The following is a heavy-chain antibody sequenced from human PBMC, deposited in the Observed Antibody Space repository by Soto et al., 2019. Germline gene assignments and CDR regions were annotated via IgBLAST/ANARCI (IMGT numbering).Heavy chain of an antibody. J-gene: IGHJ6*02. CDR2: SRHKATSYTT. CDR3: ATGGEQQLAHYYYGMDV. D-gene: IGHD6-13*01. CDR1: GFSFTDHV. V-gene: IGHV3-72*01. Sequence: HPGGSLRLSCAVSGFSFTDHVIDWVRRAPGKGLEWVGRSRHKATSYTTAYAASVKGRFSMSRDESKNSLYLQMDSLKTEDTAVYYCATGGEQQLAHYYYGMDVWGQGTTVTVSS.